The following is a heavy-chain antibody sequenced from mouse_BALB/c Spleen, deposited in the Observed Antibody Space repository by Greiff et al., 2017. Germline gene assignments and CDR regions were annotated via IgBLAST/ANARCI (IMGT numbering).Heavy chain of an antibody. J-gene: IGHJ2*01. CDR1: GYTFSSYW. V-gene: IGHV1-9*01. Sequence: QVQLKQSGAELMKPGASVKISCKATGYTFSSYWIEWVKQRPGHGLEWIGEILPGSGSTNYNEKFKGKATFTADTSSNTAYMQLSSLTSEDSAVYYCARRGYRYDKNYWGQGTTLTVSS. CDR2: ILPGSGST. D-gene: IGHD2-14*01. CDR3: ARRGYRYDKNY.